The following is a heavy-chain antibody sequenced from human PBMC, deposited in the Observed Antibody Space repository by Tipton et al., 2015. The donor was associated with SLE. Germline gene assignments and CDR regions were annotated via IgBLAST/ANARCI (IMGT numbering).Heavy chain of an antibody. CDR1: GFTFSSYE. Sequence: SLRLSCAASGFTFSSYEMNWVRQAPGKGLEWVSYISSSGSTIYYADSVKGRFTIPRDNAKNSLYLQMNSLRAEDTAVYYCARVGAGTDYYYYYMDVWGKGTTVTVSS. CDR2: ISSSGSTI. D-gene: IGHD6-19*01. J-gene: IGHJ6*03. V-gene: IGHV3-48*03. CDR3: ARVGAGTDYYYYYMDV.